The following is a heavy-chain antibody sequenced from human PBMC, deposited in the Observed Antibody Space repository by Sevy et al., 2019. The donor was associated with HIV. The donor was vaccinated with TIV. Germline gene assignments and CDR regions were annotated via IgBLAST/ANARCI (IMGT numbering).Heavy chain of an antibody. D-gene: IGHD3-22*01. CDR2: ISSSGTK. Sequence: GGSLRLSCAASGFIFSDYNYMIWIRQSPGKGLEWISYISSSGTKYYRESVKGRFTVSRDNSKNTLYLQMNSLRTEDTAVYFCAGGRYDSSGSFDAFDIWGQGTMVTVSS. V-gene: IGHV3-11*01. CDR1: GFIFSDYNY. J-gene: IGHJ3*02. CDR3: AGGRYDSSGSFDAFDI.